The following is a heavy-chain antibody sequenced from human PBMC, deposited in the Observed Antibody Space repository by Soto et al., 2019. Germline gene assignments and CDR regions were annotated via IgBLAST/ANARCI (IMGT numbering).Heavy chain of an antibody. CDR3: ARDRRYSGYDPLDY. Sequence: SETLSLTCTVSGGSVSSGSYYWSWIRQPPGKGLEWIGYIYYSGSTNYNPSLKSRVTISVDTSKNQFSLKLSSVTAADTAVYYCARDRRYSGYDPLDYWGQGTLVTVSS. J-gene: IGHJ4*02. CDR1: GGSVSSGSYY. V-gene: IGHV4-61*01. CDR2: IYYSGST. D-gene: IGHD5-12*01.